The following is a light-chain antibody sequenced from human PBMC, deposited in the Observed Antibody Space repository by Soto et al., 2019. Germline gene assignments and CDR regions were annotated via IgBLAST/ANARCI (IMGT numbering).Light chain of an antibody. CDR2: AAS. CDR1: QSISSY. J-gene: IGKJ5*01. V-gene: IGKV1-39*01. CDR3: QQSYSTPSIT. Sequence: IQMTQPPSSLTASGGDRVTISCRASQSISSYLNWYQQNPGKAAKLLIYAASSLQSGVPSRFSGSGSGTEYILPISSLQPQDFSAYYCQQSYSTPSITFGQGTRLEI.